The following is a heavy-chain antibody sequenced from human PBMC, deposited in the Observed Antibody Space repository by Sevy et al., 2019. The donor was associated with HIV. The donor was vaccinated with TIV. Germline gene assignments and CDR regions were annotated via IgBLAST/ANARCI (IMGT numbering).Heavy chain of an antibody. CDR1: GFTFSDYY. Sequence: GGSLRLSCAASGFTFSDYYMSWIRQAPGKGLEWVSYISRSGSTINYADSVKGRFTISRDNAKNSLYLQINSLRAEDTAVYYCARENTMIEGHGWFDPWGQGTLVTVSS. V-gene: IGHV3-11*01. J-gene: IGHJ5*02. D-gene: IGHD3-22*01. CDR3: ARENTMIEGHGWFDP. CDR2: ISRSGSTI.